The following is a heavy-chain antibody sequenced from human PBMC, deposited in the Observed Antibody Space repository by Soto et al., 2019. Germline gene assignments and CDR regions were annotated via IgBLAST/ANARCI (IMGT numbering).Heavy chain of an antibody. D-gene: IGHD1-1*01. V-gene: IGHV6-1*01. CDR1: GDSVSSNSAA. CDR2: TYYRSKWYN. J-gene: IGHJ4*02. Sequence: SQTLSLTCAISGDSVSSNSAAWNWIRQSPSRGLEWLGRTYYRSKWYNDYAVSVKIRITINPDTSKNQFSLQLNSVTPEDTAVYYCAREYGGTTWGEYYFDYWGQGTLVTVSS. CDR3: AREYGGTTWGEYYFDY.